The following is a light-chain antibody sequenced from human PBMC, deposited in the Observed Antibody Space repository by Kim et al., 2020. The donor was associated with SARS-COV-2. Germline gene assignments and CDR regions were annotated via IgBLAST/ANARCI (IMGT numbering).Light chain of an antibody. V-gene: IGLV2-14*03. J-gene: IGLJ3*02. CDR1: FDS. Sequence: FDSVSWYRHRPGAAPELLLFDVDRRPSGVSSRFAGSRPSNTAYLTISGLQVDDDGDYYCASYSSVTTWVFGGGTQLTVL. CDR3: ASYSSVTTWV. CDR2: DVD.